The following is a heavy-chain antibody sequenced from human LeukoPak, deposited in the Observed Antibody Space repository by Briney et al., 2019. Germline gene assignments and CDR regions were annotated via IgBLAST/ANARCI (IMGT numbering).Heavy chain of an antibody. CDR2: ISSDGSRK. D-gene: IGHD3-10*01. V-gene: IGHV3-30-3*01. J-gene: IGHJ4*02. Sequence: GGSLRLSCVASGFTFSSKSLHWVRPPPGRGLEWVSFISSDGSRKYYGDFVEGRFTVSRDNSMHTLYLQVDTLRAEDTAMYYCAKGDGSGSFLIDYWGQGTLVTVSS. CDR1: GFTFSSKS. CDR3: AKGDGSGSFLIDY.